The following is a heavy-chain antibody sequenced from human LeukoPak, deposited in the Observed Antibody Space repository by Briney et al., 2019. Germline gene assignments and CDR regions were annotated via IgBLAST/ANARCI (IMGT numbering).Heavy chain of an antibody. V-gene: IGHV3-23*01. CDR3: AKRNRYCSGGSCYSGY. CDR1: GFTFSNYA. J-gene: IGHJ4*02. D-gene: IGHD2-15*01. Sequence: GGSLRLSCAASGFTFSNYAMSWVRQAPGKGLEWVSAISGSGGSTYYADSVKGRFTISRDNSKNTLYLQMNSLRAEDTAVYYCAKRNRYCSGGSCYSGYWGQGTLVTVSS. CDR2: ISGSGGST.